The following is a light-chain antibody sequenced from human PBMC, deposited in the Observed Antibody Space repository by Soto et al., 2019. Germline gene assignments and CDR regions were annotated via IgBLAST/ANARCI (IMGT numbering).Light chain of an antibody. J-gene: IGKJ2*01. CDR3: QQYYNTPYT. CDR2: WAS. CDR1: QSVLYSSNNKNY. V-gene: IGKV4-1*01. Sequence: DFVMTQSPDSLAVSLGERATINCKSSQSVLYSSNNKNYLAWYQQKPGQPPKLLIYWASTRESGVPDRFSGSGSGTDLTLTISSLQAEDVAVYYCQQYYNTPYTFGQGTKLEIK.